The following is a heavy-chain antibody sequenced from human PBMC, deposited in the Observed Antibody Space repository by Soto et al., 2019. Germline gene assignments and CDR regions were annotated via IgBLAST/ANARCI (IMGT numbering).Heavy chain of an antibody. V-gene: IGHV1-69*13. CDR1: GGTFSSYA. CDR2: IIPIFGTA. CDR3: ARDPPYRSGWYYFDY. J-gene: IGHJ4*02. D-gene: IGHD6-19*01. Sequence: GASVKVSCKASGGTFSSYAISWVRQAPGQGLEWMGGIIPIFGTANYAQKFQGRVTITADESTSTAYMELSSLRSEDTAVYYCARDPPYRSGWYYFDYWGQGTLVTVSS.